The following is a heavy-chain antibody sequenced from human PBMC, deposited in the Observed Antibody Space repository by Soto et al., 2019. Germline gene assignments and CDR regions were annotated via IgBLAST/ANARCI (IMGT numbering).Heavy chain of an antibody. J-gene: IGHJ4*02. CDR3: ARSFRQWLVDS. CDR1: GFTFSSYD. D-gene: IGHD6-19*01. V-gene: IGHV3-33*01. CDR2: IWYDGSIK. Sequence: GGSLRLSCAASGFTFSSYDMHWVRQAPGKGLEWVGIIWYDGSIKYCADSVKGRFTISRDNSKNTLYLEVNSLRADDTAVYYCARSFRQWLVDSWGQGALVTAPQ.